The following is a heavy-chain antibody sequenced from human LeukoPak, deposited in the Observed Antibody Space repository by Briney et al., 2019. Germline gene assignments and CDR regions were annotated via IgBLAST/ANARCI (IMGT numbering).Heavy chain of an antibody. CDR1: GYSISSGYY. J-gene: IGHJ5*02. D-gene: IGHD2-15*01. V-gene: IGHV4-38-2*02. CDR2: IYHSGST. CDR3: ARDSGTIPSGGSDNWFDP. Sequence: SETLSLTCAVSGYSISSGYYWGWIRQPPGKGLKWIGSIYHSGSTYYNPSLKSRVTISVDTSKNQFSLKLSSVTAADTAVYYCARDSGTIPSGGSDNWFDPWGQGTLVTVSS.